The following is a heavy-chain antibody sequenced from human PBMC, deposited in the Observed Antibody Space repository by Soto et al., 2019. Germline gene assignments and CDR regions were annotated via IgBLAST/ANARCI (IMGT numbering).Heavy chain of an antibody. CDR1: GYTFTSYG. CDR2: ISVSSGDT. Sequence: ASVKVSCKASGYTFTSYGISWVRQAPGQGLEWMGWISVSSGDTNLAQKFQGRVTMTTDTSTTTAYMELRSLTSDDTAVYYCASKRGTSGCYWPLDSWGQGTLVTVYS. CDR3: ASKRGTSGCYWPLDS. D-gene: IGHD3-22*01. J-gene: IGHJ5*01. V-gene: IGHV1-18*04.